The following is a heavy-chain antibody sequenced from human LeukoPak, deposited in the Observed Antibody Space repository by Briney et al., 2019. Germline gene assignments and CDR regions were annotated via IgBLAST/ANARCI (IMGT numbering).Heavy chain of an antibody. CDR1: GYTFTKYG. J-gene: IGHJ4*02. D-gene: IGHD1-26*01. CDR3: AREPSESFIDY. Sequence: ASVKVSCKASGYTFTKYGINWVRQAPGQGLEWMGWISPYNDNTKYAHILQGRVTMTTDTSTSTAYMELRSLRSDDTAVYYCAREPSESFIDYWGQGTLVTVSS. CDR2: ISPYNDNT. V-gene: IGHV1-18*01.